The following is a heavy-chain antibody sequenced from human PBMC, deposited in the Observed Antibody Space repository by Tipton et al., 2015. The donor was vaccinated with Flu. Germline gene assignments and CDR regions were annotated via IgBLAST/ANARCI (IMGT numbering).Heavy chain of an antibody. CDR2: VHYSGST. J-gene: IGHJ4*02. CDR3: AREGRNSGGLDY. Sequence: PSLTCTVSGGSISSSSYHWGWIRQPPGMGLEWIGSVHYSGSTYQNPSLESRVTISVDTSKNQFSLKLSSVTAADTAVYFCAREGRNSGGLDYWGQGTLVTVSS. CDR1: GGSISSSSYH. V-gene: IGHV4-39*07. D-gene: IGHD1-26*01.